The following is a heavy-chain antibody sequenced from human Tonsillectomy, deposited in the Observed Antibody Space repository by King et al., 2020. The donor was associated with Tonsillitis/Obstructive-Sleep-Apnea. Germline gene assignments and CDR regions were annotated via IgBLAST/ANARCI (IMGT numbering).Heavy chain of an antibody. CDR3: AKDVREYCSGVSCYFFDY. CDR2: ISGDGGRT. CDR1: GFTFGDYA. Sequence: VQLVESGGGVVQPGGSLRLSCAASGFTFGDYAMHWVRQAPGKGLEWVSLISGDGGRTYYADSLKGRFTISRDNTKNSLYLQMNSLRSEDTALYYCAKDVREYCSGVSCYFFDYWGQGTLVTVSS. J-gene: IGHJ4*02. D-gene: IGHD2-15*01. V-gene: IGHV3-43*02.